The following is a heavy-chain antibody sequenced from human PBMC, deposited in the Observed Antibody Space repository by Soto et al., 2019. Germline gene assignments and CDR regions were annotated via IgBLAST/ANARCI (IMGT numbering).Heavy chain of an antibody. Sequence: QVQLVQSGAEVKKPGASVRVSCKAYGYTFTSYYIHWVRQAPGQGLEWMAIVNPTGGSTNYAQKFQGRITVTFDTSTSTVFMELNSLRYEDTAVYYCARHLAAGDSWGQGTLVTVSS. CDR2: VNPTGGST. J-gene: IGHJ4*02. V-gene: IGHV1-46*03. D-gene: IGHD6-25*01. CDR1: GYTFTSYY. CDR3: ARHLAAGDS.